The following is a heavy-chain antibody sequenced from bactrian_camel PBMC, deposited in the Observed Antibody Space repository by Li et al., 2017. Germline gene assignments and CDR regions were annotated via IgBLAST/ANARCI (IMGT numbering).Heavy chain of an antibody. D-gene: IGHD2*01. CDR3: AARTDSDCGIWHLATAGYFRY. J-gene: IGHJ4*01. CDR1: GFTESGNY. CDR2: IDRGGST. V-gene: IGHV3S26*01. Sequence: VQLVESGGGSVQAGGSVTLSCVASGFTESGNYVAWIRQAPGKEREGVATIDRGGSTSYADSANGRFTISQDNAKSTIYLQIDSLKPDDTAMYYCAARTDSDCGIWHLATAGYFRYWGQGTQVTVS.